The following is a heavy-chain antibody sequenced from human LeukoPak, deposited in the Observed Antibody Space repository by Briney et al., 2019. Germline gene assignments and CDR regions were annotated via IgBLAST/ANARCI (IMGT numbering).Heavy chain of an antibody. D-gene: IGHD6-25*01. CDR2: ISGSGVTT. CDR1: GFTFSRYA. V-gene: IGHV3-23*01. J-gene: IGHJ3*01. CDR3: ARDEIPSGT. Sequence: PGGSLRLSCAASGFTFSRYAMSWVRQAPGKGLEWVSAISGSGVTTYYADSVKGRFTISRDNSRSTVDLQMNSLRVEDTGIYYCARDEIPSGTWGQGTMVIVSS.